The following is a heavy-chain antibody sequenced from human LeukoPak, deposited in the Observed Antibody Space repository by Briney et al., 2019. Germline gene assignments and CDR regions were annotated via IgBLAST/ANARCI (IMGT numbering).Heavy chain of an antibody. V-gene: IGHV3-64D*09. J-gene: IGHJ6*02. Sequence: GGSLRLSCSASGFTFSSYAMHWVRQAPGKGLEYVSAISSNGGSTYYADSVKGRFTISRDNSKNTLYLQMSSLRAEDTAVYYCTRGFLRTGMDVWGQGTTVTVSS. CDR2: ISSNGGST. CDR3: TRGFLRTGMDV. CDR1: GFTFSSYA. D-gene: IGHD2/OR15-2a*01.